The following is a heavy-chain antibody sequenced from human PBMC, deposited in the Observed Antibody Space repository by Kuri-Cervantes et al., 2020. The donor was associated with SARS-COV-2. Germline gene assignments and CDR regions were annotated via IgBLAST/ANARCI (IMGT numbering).Heavy chain of an antibody. CDR3: ARYSSSWSYYMDV. J-gene: IGHJ6*03. V-gene: IGHV5-51*01. D-gene: IGHD6-13*01. CDR2: IYPGDSDI. Sequence: GESLKISCEASGYSFTSYWIGWVRQVPGKGLEWMWIIYPGDSDIRYNPSFQGQVTISADKSISTAYLQWSSLKASDTAMYYCARYSSSWSYYMDVWGKGTPVTVSS. CDR1: GYSFTSYW.